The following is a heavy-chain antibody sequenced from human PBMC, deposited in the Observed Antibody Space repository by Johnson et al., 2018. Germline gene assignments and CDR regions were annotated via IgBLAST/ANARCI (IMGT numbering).Heavy chain of an antibody. V-gene: IGHV3-30*18. D-gene: IGHD6-19*01. J-gene: IGHJ1*01. Sequence: QVQLVQSGGGVVQPGRSLRLSCAASGFTFSSYGMHWVRQAPGKGLEWVAVISYDGTNKYYADSVKGRFTISRDNSKNTLYLQMNSLRAEDTAVYYWAKDREPWVVRRRAEYFQHWGQGTLVTVSS. CDR1: GFTFSSYG. CDR3: AKDREPWVVRRRAEYFQH. CDR2: ISYDGTNK.